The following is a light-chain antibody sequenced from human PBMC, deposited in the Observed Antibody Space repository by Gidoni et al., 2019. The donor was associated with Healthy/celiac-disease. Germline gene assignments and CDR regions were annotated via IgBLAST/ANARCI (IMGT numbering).Light chain of an antibody. CDR3: MQALQTLWT. V-gene: IGKV2-28*01. CDR2: LGS. Sequence: DIVMTQSPLSLPVTPGEPASISCRSSQSLLHSNGYTYLDWYLQKPGQSPQLLIYLGSNRASGVPDRFSGSGSGTDFTLKISRVEAEDVGVYYCMQALQTLWTFGQXTKVEIK. CDR1: QSLLHSNGYTY. J-gene: IGKJ1*01.